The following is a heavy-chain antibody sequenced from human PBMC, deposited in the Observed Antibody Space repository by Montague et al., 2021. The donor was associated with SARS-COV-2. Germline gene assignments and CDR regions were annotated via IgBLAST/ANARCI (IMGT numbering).Heavy chain of an antibody. J-gene: IGHJ4*02. CDR2: INYGGST. CDR3: ARGAPGY. D-gene: IGHD1-1*01. CDR1: GGSFSDYH. Sequence: SETLSLTCALYGGSFSDYHWTWIRQSPGEGLEWIGQINYGGSTKYNPSLKSRVTISIDTSKNQFSLKLTSVTAADTAVYYCARGAPGYWGQGTLVTVSS. V-gene: IGHV4-34*01.